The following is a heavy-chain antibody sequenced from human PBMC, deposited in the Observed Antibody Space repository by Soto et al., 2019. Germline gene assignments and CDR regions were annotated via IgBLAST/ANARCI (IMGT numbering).Heavy chain of an antibody. J-gene: IGHJ4*02. V-gene: IGHV3-23*01. D-gene: IGHD6-13*01. CDR3: AKDVYGSTIYYLDF. CDR1: GFTFSSYA. Sequence: GGSLRLSCAASGFTFSSYAMSWVRQAPGEGLEWVSVISGGGGSTYYADSVKGRFTISRDNSQETLYLQMNSLRAEDTAVYYCAKDVYGSTIYYLDFWGQGTLVTAPQ. CDR2: ISGGGGST.